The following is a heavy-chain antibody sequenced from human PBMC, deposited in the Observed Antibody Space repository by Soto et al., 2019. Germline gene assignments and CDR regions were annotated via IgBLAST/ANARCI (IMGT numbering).Heavy chain of an antibody. CDR3: AKVVSYYYYGMDV. J-gene: IGHJ6*02. V-gene: IGHV4-31*03. Sequence: SETLSLTCTVSGGSISSGGYYWSLIRQHPGKGLEWIGYIYYSGSTYYNPSLKSRVTISVDTSKNQLALKLSSVTAADTAVYYCAKVVSYYYYGMDVWGQGTTVTVSS. CDR1: GGSISSGGYY. CDR2: IYYSGST.